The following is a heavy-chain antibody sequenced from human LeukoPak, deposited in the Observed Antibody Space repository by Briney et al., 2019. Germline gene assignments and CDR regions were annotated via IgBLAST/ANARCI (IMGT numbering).Heavy chain of an antibody. CDR2: IYTSGTT. CDR3: ARGSPSGASFFSF. Sequence: SETLSLTCTVSGGSFSSHYWTWIRQSAGEGREWLGRIYTSGTTHFNPSFESRLSMSVDTSKAQFSLKLTSVTAADTAVYYCARGSPSGASFFSFWGQGTLVTVSS. J-gene: IGHJ4*02. D-gene: IGHD1-26*01. CDR1: GGSFSSHY. V-gene: IGHV4-4*07.